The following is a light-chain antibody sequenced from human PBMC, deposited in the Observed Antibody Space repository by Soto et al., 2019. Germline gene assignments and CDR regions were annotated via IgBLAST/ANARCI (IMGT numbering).Light chain of an antibody. Sequence: EIVLTQSPGTLSLSPGERATLSCRASQSVSSSYLAWYQQKPGQAPRLLIYGASSRATGIPDRFSGSGSVTDFTLTISRLEPEDFAVYYCQQSFTFGPGTKVDIK. CDR2: GAS. CDR3: QQSFT. CDR1: QSVSSSY. J-gene: IGKJ3*01. V-gene: IGKV3-20*01.